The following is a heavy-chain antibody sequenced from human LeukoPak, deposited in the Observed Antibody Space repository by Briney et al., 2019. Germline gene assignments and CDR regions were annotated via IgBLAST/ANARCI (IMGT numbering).Heavy chain of an antibody. CDR3: AKDFSGRLHIMIKLGTTVPGAFDL. J-gene: IGHJ3*01. CDR1: GFIFSRYG. Sequence: GGSLRLSCAASGFIFSRYGMHWVRQAPGKGLEWVAFIRYDGTEKYVADSVKGRFTISRDNTNNTLYLQMNSLRAEDTAVYYCAKDFSGRLHIMIKLGTTVPGAFDLWGQGTMVTVSS. V-gene: IGHV3-30*02. CDR2: IRYDGTEK. D-gene: IGHD3-16*01.